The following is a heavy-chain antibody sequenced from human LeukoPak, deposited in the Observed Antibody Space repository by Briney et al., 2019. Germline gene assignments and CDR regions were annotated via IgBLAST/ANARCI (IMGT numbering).Heavy chain of an antibody. J-gene: IGHJ5*02. CDR1: GGSFSGYY. D-gene: IGHD4-23*01. CDR3: ARDYGGKGWFDP. Sequence: KPSETLSLTCAVYGGSFSGYYWSWIRQPPGKGLEWIGYIYYSGSTNYNPSLKSRVTISVDTSKNQFSLKLSSVTAADTAVYYCARDYGGKGWFDPWGQGTLVTVSS. CDR2: IYYSGST. V-gene: IGHV4-59*01.